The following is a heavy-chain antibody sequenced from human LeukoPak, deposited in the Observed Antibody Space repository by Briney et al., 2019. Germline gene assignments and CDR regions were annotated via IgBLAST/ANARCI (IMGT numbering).Heavy chain of an antibody. CDR2: INPSGGST. J-gene: IGHJ3*02. V-gene: IGHV1-46*01. CDR1: GYTFTSYY. CDR3: ARSPMVRGVPDAFDI. Sequence: ASVKVPCKASGYTFTSYYMHWVRQAPGQGLEWMGIINPSGGSTSYAQKFQGRVTMTRDTSTSTVYMELSSLRSEDTAVYYCARSPMVRGVPDAFDIWGQGTMVTVSS. D-gene: IGHD3-10*01.